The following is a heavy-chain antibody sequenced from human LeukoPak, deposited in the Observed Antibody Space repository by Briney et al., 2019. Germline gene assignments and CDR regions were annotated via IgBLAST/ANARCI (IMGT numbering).Heavy chain of an antibody. CDR1: GFTFSSYA. CDR2: ISYDGSNK. CDR3: AREGGYCSSTSCPYYYYYMDA. Sequence: GGSLRLSCAASGFTFSSYAMHWVRQAPGKELEWVAVISYDGSNKYYADSVKGRFTISRDNSKNTLYLQMNSLRAEDTAVYYCAREGGYCSSTSCPYYYYYMDAWGKGTTVTVSS. D-gene: IGHD2-2*01. J-gene: IGHJ6*03. V-gene: IGHV3-30-3*01.